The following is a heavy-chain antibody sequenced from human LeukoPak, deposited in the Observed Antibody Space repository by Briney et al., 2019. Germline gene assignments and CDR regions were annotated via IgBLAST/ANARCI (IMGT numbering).Heavy chain of an antibody. D-gene: IGHD6-13*01. CDR1: GDSISNHY. J-gene: IGHJ4*02. Sequence: PSETLSPTCTVSGDSISNHYWNWIRQPPGKGLEWIGYIYYSGSAKYNPSLKSRVTISVDTSKNQFSLKLSSVTAGDTAVYYCARAPGIAAAGTHFDFWGQGTLVTVSS. CDR3: ARAPGIAAAGTHFDF. V-gene: IGHV4-59*11. CDR2: IYYSGSA.